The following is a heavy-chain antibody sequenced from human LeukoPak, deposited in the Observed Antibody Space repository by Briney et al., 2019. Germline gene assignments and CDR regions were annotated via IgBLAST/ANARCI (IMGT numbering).Heavy chain of an antibody. CDR2: INPSGGST. V-gene: IGHV1-46*01. CDR1: GYTFTSYY. CDR3: ARAILTGYNNYYMDV. D-gene: IGHD3-9*01. Sequence: GASVKVSCKASGYTFTSYYMHWVRQAPGQGLEWMGIINPSGGSTSYAQKFQGRVTMTRDTSTSTVYMGLSSLRSEDTAVYYCARAILTGYNNYYMDVWGKGTTVTISS. J-gene: IGHJ6*03.